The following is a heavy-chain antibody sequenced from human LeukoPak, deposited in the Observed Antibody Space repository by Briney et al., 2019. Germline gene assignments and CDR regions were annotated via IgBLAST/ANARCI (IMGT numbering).Heavy chain of an antibody. Sequence: SQTLSLTCTVSGGSISSSSYYWSWIRQPAGKGLEWIGRIYTSGSSNYNPSLKSRVTISVDTSKNQFSLKLSSVAAADTAVYYCARDLYDYYWFDPWGQGTLVTVSS. CDR1: GGSISSSSYY. V-gene: IGHV4-61*02. J-gene: IGHJ5*02. D-gene: IGHD3-16*01. CDR2: IYTSGSS. CDR3: ARDLYDYYWFDP.